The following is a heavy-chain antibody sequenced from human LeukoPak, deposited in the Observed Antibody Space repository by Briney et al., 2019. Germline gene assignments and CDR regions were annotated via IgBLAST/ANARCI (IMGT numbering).Heavy chain of an antibody. D-gene: IGHD3-22*01. CDR3: ARDSIIVVAHDAFDI. J-gene: IGHJ3*02. CDR1: GDTFTNYY. Sequence: ASVKVSCKASGDTFTNYYMHWVRQAPGQGLEWMGWISAYNGNTNYAQKLQGRVTMTTDTSTSTAYMELRSLTSDDTAVYYCARDSIIVVAHDAFDIWGQGTMVTVSS. CDR2: ISAYNGNT. V-gene: IGHV1-18*04.